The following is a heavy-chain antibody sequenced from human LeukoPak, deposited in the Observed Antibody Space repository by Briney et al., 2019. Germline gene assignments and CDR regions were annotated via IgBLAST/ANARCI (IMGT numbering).Heavy chain of an antibody. CDR2: IIPIFSTA. V-gene: IGHV1-69*13. CDR1: GGTFSSYA. D-gene: IGHD2-15*01. J-gene: IGHJ4*02. CDR3: ARGYCSGGSCYSDLLVYFDY. Sequence: ASVKVSCKASGGTFSSYAISWVRQAPGQGLEWMGGIIPIFSTANYAQKFQGRVTITADESTSTAYMELSSLRSEDTAVYYCARGYCSGGSCYSDLLVYFDYWGQGTLVTVSS.